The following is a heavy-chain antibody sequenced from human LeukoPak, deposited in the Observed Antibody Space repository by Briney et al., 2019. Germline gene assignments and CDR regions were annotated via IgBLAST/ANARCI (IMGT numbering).Heavy chain of an antibody. Sequence: GGSLRLSCAASGFTVSSNYMSWVRQAPGKGLEWVSVIYSGGSTYYADSVKGRFTISRDNSKNTLYLQMNSLRAEDTAVYYCARGYAAAKSPYYFDYWGQGTLVTVSS. CDR1: GFTVSSNY. D-gene: IGHD6-13*01. CDR3: ARGYAAAKSPYYFDY. CDR2: IYSGGST. J-gene: IGHJ4*02. V-gene: IGHV3-66*01.